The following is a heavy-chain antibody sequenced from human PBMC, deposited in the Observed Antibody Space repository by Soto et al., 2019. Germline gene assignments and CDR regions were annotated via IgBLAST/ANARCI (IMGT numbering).Heavy chain of an antibody. CDR3: ARGRRVAVAGYYYYYGMDV. V-gene: IGHV4-34*01. J-gene: IGHJ6*02. CDR2: INHSGST. Sequence: PSETLSLTCAVYGGSFSGYYWSWIRQPPGKGLEWIGEINHSGSTNYNPSLKSRVTISVDTSKNQFSLKLSSVTAADTAVYYCARGRRVAVAGYYYYYGMDVWGQGTTVTVSS. D-gene: IGHD6-19*01. CDR1: GGSFSGYY.